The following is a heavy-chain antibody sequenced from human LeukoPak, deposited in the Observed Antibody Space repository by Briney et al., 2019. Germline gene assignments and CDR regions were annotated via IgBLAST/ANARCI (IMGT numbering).Heavy chain of an antibody. J-gene: IGHJ5*02. CDR2: INHSGST. V-gene: IGHV4-34*01. D-gene: IGHD1-1*01. Sequence: SETLSLTCAVYGGSFSGYYWSWIRQPPGKGLEWIGEINHSGSTNYNPSLKSRVTISVDTSKNQFSLKLSSVTAADTAVYYCASGDGIDNSFDPWGQGTLVTVSS. CDR1: GGSFSGYY. CDR3: ASGDGIDNSFDP.